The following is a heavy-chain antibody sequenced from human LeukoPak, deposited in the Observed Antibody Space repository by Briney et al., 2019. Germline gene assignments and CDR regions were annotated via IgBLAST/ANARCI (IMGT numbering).Heavy chain of an antibody. J-gene: IGHJ6*02. CDR1: GGSISSSSYY. CDR2: IYYSGST. Sequence: SETLSLTCTVSGGSISSSSYYWGWIRQPPGKGLEWIGSIYYSGSTYYNPSLKSRFTISVDTSKNQFSLKLSSVTAADTAVYYCASIPKVGARDYYYGMDVWGQGTTVTVSS. V-gene: IGHV4-39*01. CDR3: ASIPKVGARDYYYGMDV. D-gene: IGHD1-26*01.